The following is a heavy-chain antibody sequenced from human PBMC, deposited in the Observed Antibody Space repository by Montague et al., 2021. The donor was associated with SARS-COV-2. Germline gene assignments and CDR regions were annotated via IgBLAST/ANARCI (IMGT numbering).Heavy chain of an antibody. CDR1: GFTFNNYA. CDR2: IASGGRST. V-gene: IGHV3-23*03. CDR3: AKDPVPVAGRYFDY. D-gene: IGHD6-19*01. J-gene: IGHJ4*02. Sequence: SLRLSCAASGFTFNNYAMNWVRQAPGKGLEWVSVIASGGRSTFYADPVKGRFTISRDNSKDTLYLQMYSLRPEDTAIYYCAKDPVPVAGRYFDYWGQGTLVTVSS.